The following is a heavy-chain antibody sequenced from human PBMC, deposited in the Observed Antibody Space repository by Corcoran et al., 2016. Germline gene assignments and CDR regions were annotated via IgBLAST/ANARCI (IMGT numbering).Heavy chain of an antibody. CDR3: ARGRSSGYRWGLDY. D-gene: IGHD3-22*01. Sequence: QVQLQQWGAGLLKPSETLSLTCAVYGGSFSGYYWSWIRQPPGKGLEWIGEINHSGSTNYNPSLKSRVTISVDTSKNQFSLKLSSVTAADTAVYYCARGRSSGYRWGLDYWGQGTLVTVSS. V-gene: IGHV4-34*01. J-gene: IGHJ4*02. CDR1: GGSFSGYY. CDR2: INHSGST.